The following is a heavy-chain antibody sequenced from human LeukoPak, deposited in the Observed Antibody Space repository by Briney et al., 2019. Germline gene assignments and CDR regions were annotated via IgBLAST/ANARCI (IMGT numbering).Heavy chain of an antibody. J-gene: IGHJ4*02. CDR3: ARYEDCGGDCYSVDY. CDR1: GYSFTSYW. CDR2: IYPGDSDT. V-gene: IGHV5-51*01. D-gene: IGHD2-21*02. Sequence: GESLKISCKGSGYSFTSYWIGWVRQMPGKGLEWMGIIYPGDSDTRYSPSFQGQVTISADKSISTAYLQWSSLKASDTAMYHCARYEDCGGDCYSVDYWGQGTLVTVSS.